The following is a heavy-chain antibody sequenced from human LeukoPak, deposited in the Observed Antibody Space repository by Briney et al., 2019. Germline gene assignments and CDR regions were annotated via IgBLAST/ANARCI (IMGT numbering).Heavy chain of an antibody. Sequence: MPSETLSLTCTVSGGSITTHYWSWIRQPAGREVEWIGRVYNTGSTKYNPSLESRVTISVDTSRNQFSLQLSSVTAADTAVYYCARTSHPHGSSWLFDYWGQGTLVTVSS. CDR1: GGSITTHY. V-gene: IGHV4-4*07. CDR2: VYNTGST. D-gene: IGHD6-13*01. J-gene: IGHJ4*02. CDR3: ARTSHPHGSSWLFDY.